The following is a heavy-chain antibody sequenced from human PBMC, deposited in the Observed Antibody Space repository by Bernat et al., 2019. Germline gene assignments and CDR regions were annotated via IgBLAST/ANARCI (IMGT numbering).Heavy chain of an antibody. J-gene: IGHJ4*02. CDR1: GFTFSSDA. Sequence: EVQLLESGGGLVQPGGSLRLSCAASGFTFSSDAMSWVRQAPGKGLEWVLAFSGSGGSTYYADSVKARFTISRDNSKNTLYLQMNSLRAEDTAVYYCAKTYDSSGLDQFTYWGRGTLVTVSA. CDR2: FSGSGGST. V-gene: IGHV3-23*01. CDR3: AKTYDSSGLDQFTY. D-gene: IGHD3-22*01.